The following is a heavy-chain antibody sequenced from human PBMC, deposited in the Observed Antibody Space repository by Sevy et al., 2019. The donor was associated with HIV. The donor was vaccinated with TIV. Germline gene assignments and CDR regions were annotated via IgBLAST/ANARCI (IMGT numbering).Heavy chain of an antibody. CDR2: ISYSGNT. CDR1: GGSVTSGNYY. V-gene: IGHV4-61*01. Sequence: SESLSLTCTVSGGSVTSGNYYWTWIRQPPGKGLEWIGYISYSGNTKYNASLKSRVIISVDTSKTQFSLTLSSVTAADTAVYYCARVREAIYYFGMDVWGQGTTVTVSS. J-gene: IGHJ6*02. CDR3: ARVREAIYYFGMDV.